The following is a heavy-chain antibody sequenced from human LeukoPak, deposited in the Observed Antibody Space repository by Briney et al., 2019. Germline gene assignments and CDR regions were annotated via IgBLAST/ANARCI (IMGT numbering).Heavy chain of an antibody. CDR1: GFSFTTYG. CDR2: ISSSSDTI. Sequence: GGSLRLSYAASGFSFTTYGMHWVRQAPGKGLEWVSHISSSSDTIYYADSVKGRFTISRDNAKNSLYLQMNSLGAEDTAVYYCARVLNWNLGQYDYWGQGTLVTVSS. D-gene: IGHD1-7*01. J-gene: IGHJ4*02. V-gene: IGHV3-48*01. CDR3: ARVLNWNLGQYDY.